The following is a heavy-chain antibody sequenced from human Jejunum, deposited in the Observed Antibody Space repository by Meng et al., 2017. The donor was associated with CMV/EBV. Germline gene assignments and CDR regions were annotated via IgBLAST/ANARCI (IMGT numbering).Heavy chain of an antibody. D-gene: IGHD4-11*01. Sequence: SCEACGCSFSSFALSWVRQAPGKGLEWVSTGSCSGGTTYYADSVKGRSTIQRVHSRDNLYPQMNSPRADDTALYYCVKQGDSNDLHYWGQGALVTVSS. CDR3: VKQGDSNDLHY. V-gene: IGHV3-23*01. CDR2: GSCSGGTT. J-gene: IGHJ4*02. CDR1: GCSFSSFA.